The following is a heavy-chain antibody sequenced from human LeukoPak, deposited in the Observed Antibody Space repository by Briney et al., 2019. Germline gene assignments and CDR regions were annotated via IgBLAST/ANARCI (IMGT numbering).Heavy chain of an antibody. CDR3: ASTVYGDYGDVWFDP. V-gene: IGHV4-4*07. Sequence: SETLSLTCTVSGGSISSYYWSWIRQPAGKGLAWIGRIYTSGSTNYNPSLKSRVTMSVDTSKNQFSLKLSSVTAADTAVYYCASTVYGDYGDVWFDPWGQGTLVTVSS. J-gene: IGHJ5*02. D-gene: IGHD4-17*01. CDR1: GGSISSYY. CDR2: IYTSGST.